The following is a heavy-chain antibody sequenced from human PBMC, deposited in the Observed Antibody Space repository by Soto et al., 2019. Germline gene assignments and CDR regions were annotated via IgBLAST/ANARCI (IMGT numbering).Heavy chain of an antibody. V-gene: IGHV3-64D*06. Sequence: GGSLRLSCSASGFTFSSYAMHWVRQAPGKGLEYVSAISSNGGSTYYADSVKGRFTISRDNSKNTLYLQMSSLRAEDTAVYYCVKDGVYGSGVFDIWGQGTMVTVSS. CDR3: VKDGVYGSGVFDI. D-gene: IGHD3-10*01. CDR1: GFTFSSYA. J-gene: IGHJ3*02. CDR2: ISSNGGST.